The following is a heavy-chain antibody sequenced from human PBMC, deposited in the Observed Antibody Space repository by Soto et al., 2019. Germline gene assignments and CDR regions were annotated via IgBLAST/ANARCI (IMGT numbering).Heavy chain of an antibody. Sequence: SETQSLTWTVSGGSXRSSSYYWGWISQPPGKGLEWIGSIYYSGSTYYNPSLKSRVTISVDTSKNQFSLKLSSVTAADTAVYYCARHTPAISISDHWGQGTLVTVSS. CDR2: IYYSGST. CDR3: ARHTPAISISDH. J-gene: IGHJ4*02. D-gene: IGHD2-15*01. V-gene: IGHV4-39*01. CDR1: GGSXRSSSYY.